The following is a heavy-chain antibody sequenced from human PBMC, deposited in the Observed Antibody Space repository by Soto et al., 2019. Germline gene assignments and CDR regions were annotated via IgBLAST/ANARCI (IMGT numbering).Heavy chain of an antibody. J-gene: IGHJ4*02. CDR3: ARAPWFGSSGYYFDY. CDR2: INHSGST. Sequence: KSSETLSLTCAVYGGSFSGYYWSWIRQPPGKGLEWIGEINHSGSTNYNPSLKSRVTISVDTSKNQFSLKLSSVTAADTAVYYCARAPWFGSSGYYFDYWGQGTLVTVSS. CDR1: GGSFSGYY. D-gene: IGHD3-10*01. V-gene: IGHV4-34*01.